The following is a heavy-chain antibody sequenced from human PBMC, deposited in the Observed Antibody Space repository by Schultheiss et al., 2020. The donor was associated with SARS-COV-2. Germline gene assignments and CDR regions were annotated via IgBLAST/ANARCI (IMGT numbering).Heavy chain of an antibody. V-gene: IGHV4-61*02. Sequence: SQTLSLTCTVSGGSISSESYYWSWIRQPAGKGLEWIGRIYTSGSTNYNPSLKSRVTISVDRSKNQFSLKLSSVTAADTAVYYCARHWADVWRVHGDYYWYFDLWGRGTLVTVSS. J-gene: IGHJ2*01. CDR3: ARHWADVWRVHGDYYWYFDL. CDR1: GGSISSESYY. CDR2: IYTSGST. D-gene: IGHD4-17*01.